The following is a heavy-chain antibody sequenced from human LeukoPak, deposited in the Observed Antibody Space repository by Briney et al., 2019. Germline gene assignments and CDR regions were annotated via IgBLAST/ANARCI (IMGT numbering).Heavy chain of an antibody. CDR3: AKRPKDRKYYFDY. J-gene: IGHJ4*02. Sequence: GGSLRLSCAASGFTFSSYAMSWVRQAPGKGLEWVSAISGRGGSTYYADSVKGRFTISRDNSKNTLYLQMNSLSAEDTAVYYCAKRPKDRKYYFDYWGQGTLVTVSS. V-gene: IGHV3-23*01. CDR1: GFTFSSYA. CDR2: ISGRGGST.